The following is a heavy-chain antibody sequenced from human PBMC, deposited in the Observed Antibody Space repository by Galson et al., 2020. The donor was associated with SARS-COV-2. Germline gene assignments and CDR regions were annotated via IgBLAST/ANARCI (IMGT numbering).Heavy chain of an antibody. CDR3: ARRGYSYGQYYFDY. CDR1: GGSISSGGYS. CDR2: IYYSGST. Sequence: SETLSLTCAVSGGSISSGGYSWSWIRQPPGKGLEWIGYIYYSGSTYYNPSLKSRVTISVDTSKNQFSLKLSSVTAADTAVYYCARRGYSYGQYYFDYWGQGTLVTVSS. V-gene: IGHV4-30-4*07. J-gene: IGHJ4*02. D-gene: IGHD5-18*01.